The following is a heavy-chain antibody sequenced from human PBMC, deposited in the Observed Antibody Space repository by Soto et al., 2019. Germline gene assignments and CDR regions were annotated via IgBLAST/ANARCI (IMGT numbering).Heavy chain of an antibody. CDR1: GGSFSGYY. CDR2: INHSGST. V-gene: IGHV4-34*01. J-gene: IGHJ6*02. Sequence: SGTLSLTRAVYGGSFSGYYWSWIRQPPGKGPEWIGEINHSGSTNYTPSLKSRVTISVDTSKNQFSLKLSSVTAADTAVYYCARGQGYWFYFDYGMDVRGQGTTFTVS. D-gene: IGHD2-15*01. CDR3: ARGQGYWFYFDYGMDV.